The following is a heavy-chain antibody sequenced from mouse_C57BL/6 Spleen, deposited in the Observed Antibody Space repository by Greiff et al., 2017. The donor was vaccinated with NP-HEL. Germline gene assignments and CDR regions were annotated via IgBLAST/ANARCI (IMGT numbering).Heavy chain of an antibody. D-gene: IGHD1-1*01. J-gene: IGHJ2*01. CDR1: GYTFTSYW. Sequence: QVHVKQPGAELVRPGSSVKLSCKASGYTFTSYWMHWVKQRPIQGLEWIGNIDPSDSETHYNQKFKDKATLTVDKSSSTAYMQLSSLTSEDSAVYYCARRGSSYPFDYWGQGTTLTVSS. V-gene: IGHV1-52*01. CDR2: IDPSDSET. CDR3: ARRGSSYPFDY.